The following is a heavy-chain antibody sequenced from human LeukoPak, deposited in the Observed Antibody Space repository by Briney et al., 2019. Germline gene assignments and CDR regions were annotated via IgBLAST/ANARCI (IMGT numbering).Heavy chain of an antibody. CDR2: INHSGST. D-gene: IGHD7-27*01. CDR1: GGSISSSSYY. CDR3: ATRKLGNDY. Sequence: PSETLSLTCTVSGGSISSSSYYWGWIRQPPGKGLEWIGEINHSGSTNYNPSLKSRVTISVDTSKNQFSLKLYSVTAADTAVYYCATRKLGNDYWGQGTLVTVSS. V-gene: IGHV4-39*07. J-gene: IGHJ4*02.